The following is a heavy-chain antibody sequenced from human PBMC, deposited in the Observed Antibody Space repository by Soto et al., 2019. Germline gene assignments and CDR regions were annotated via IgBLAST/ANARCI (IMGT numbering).Heavy chain of an antibody. Sequence: SETLSLTCAVYGGSFSGYYWTWIRQPPGTGLEWIGEIYHSGSTNYNPSLKSRVTISVDKSKNQFSLKLSSVTAADTAVYYCARFYFWSGSSSNWFDPWGQGTLVTVSS. CDR2: IYHSGST. V-gene: IGHV4-34*01. CDR1: GGSFSGYY. CDR3: ARFYFWSGSSSNWFDP. J-gene: IGHJ5*02. D-gene: IGHD3-3*01.